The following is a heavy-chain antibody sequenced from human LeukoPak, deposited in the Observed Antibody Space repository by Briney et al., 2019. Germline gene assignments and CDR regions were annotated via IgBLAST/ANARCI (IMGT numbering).Heavy chain of an antibody. CDR2: ISGSGGST. CDR3: ARDRSASGSYSPDY. Sequence: GGSLRLSCAASGLTFSSYAMSWVRQAPGKGLEWVSAISGSGGSTYYADSVKGRFTISRDNSKNTLYLQMNSLRAEDTAVYYCARDRSASGSYSPDYWGQGTLVAVSS. J-gene: IGHJ4*02. D-gene: IGHD3-10*01. CDR1: GLTFSSYA. V-gene: IGHV3-23*01.